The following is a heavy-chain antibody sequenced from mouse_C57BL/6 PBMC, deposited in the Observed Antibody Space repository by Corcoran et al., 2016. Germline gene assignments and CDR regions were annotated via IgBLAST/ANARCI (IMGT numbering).Heavy chain of an antibody. V-gene: IGHV1-19*01. J-gene: IGHJ2*01. D-gene: IGHD1-2*01. Sequence: EVQLQQSGPVLVKPGASVKMSCKASGYTFTDYYMNWVKQSHGKSLEWIGVINPYNGGTSYNQKFKGKATLTVDKSSSTAYMELNSLTSEDSAVYYCARAPLLRYFDYWGQGTTLTVSS. CDR2: INPYNGGT. CDR3: ARAPLLRYFDY. CDR1: GYTFTDYY.